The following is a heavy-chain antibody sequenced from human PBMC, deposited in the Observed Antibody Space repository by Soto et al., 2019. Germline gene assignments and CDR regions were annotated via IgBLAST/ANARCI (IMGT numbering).Heavy chain of an antibody. J-gene: IGHJ6*02. CDR1: GGSISSGGYN. V-gene: IGHV4-31*03. CDR2: IYYSGST. Sequence: QVQLQESGPGLVKPSQTLSLTCTVSGGSISSGGYNWSWIRQHPGKGLEWIGYIYYSGSTYYNPSLKSRVTISVDTSKNQFSLKLSSVTAADTAVYYCARVVVVVPAAPRGYYYYGMDVWGQGTTVTVSS. D-gene: IGHD2-2*01. CDR3: ARVVVVVPAAPRGYYYYGMDV.